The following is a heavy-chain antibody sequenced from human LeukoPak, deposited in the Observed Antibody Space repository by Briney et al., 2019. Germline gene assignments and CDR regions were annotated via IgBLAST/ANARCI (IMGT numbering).Heavy chain of an antibody. D-gene: IGHD1-1*01. CDR1: GFSVSSKY. J-gene: IGHJ3*01. V-gene: IGHV3-66*02. Sequence: PGGSLRLSCVASGFSVSSKYMSWVRQAPGKGLEWVSVLFSGGSTHFVDSVRGRFTISRDESKNTLFLQMNSPRVEDTAVYYCVRSTLDAFDLWGQGTMVTVSS. CDR3: VRSTLDAFDL. CDR2: LFSGGST.